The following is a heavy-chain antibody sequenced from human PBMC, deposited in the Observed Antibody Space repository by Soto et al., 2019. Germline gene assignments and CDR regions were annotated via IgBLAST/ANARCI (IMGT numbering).Heavy chain of an antibody. CDR2: ISPFDSKT. CDR1: GFNFRNYW. D-gene: IGHD6-19*01. J-gene: IGHJ6*02. CDR3: ARDDSGKNAGHFDMDL. Sequence: GGSLRVSCAAGGFNFRNYWVHWVLQVPGQGLVWLSGISPFDSKTYYADSVKVRFTVSRDNAKNSLYLQMNSLRAEDTAVYFCARDDSGKNAGHFDMDLWGQGTTVTVSS. V-gene: IGHV3-74*01.